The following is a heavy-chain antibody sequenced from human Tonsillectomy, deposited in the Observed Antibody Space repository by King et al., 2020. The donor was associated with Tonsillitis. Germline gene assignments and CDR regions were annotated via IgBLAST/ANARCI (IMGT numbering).Heavy chain of an antibody. CDR1: GFTFSYYS. J-gene: IGHJ6*02. CDR2: ISSSSSYI. Sequence: VQLVESGGGLVKPGGSLRLSCAASGFTFSYYSMNWVRQAPGKGLEWVSSISSSSSYIYYADTVKGRFTISRDNAKNSLYLQMISLRAEETAVYYCAGDDRSYGLISNYYYGMDVWGQGTTVTVSS. V-gene: IGHV3-21*01. D-gene: IGHD5-18*01. CDR3: AGDDRSYGLISNYYYGMDV.